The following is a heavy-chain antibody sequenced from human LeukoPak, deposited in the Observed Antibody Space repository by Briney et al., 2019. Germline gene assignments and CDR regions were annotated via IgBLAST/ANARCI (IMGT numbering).Heavy chain of an antibody. D-gene: IGHD1-26*01. J-gene: IGHJ4*02. CDR3: AKGPVGASHFDY. CDR1: GFTFSSYA. Sequence: GGSLTLSCAVSGFTFSSYAMSWVRQAPGKGLEWVSAISGSGGSTYYADSVKGRFTISRDNSKNTLYLQMNSLRAEDTAVYYCAKGPVGASHFDYWGQGTLVTVSS. CDR2: ISGSGGST. V-gene: IGHV3-23*01.